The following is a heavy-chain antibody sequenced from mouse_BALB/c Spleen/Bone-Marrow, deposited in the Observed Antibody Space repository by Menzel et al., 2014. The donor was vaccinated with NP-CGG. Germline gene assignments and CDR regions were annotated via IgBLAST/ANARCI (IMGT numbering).Heavy chain of an antibody. CDR1: GFNFQTFG. D-gene: IGHD1-1*01. CDR2: ISSGSSTS. CDR3: ARSRFPDYGTSPFDY. V-gene: IGHV5-17*02. J-gene: IGHJ2*01. Sequence: EVHLVESGGGLVQPGGSRKLSCATSGFNFQTFGMHWVRQAPEKGLEWVAYISSGSSTSYYGDTVRGRFTISRDNPKKTLFLQMTSLRSEDTAMYFCARSRFPDYGTSPFDYWGQGTPLTVSS.